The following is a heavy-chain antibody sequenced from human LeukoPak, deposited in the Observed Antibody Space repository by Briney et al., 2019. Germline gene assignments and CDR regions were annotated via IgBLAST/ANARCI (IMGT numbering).Heavy chain of an antibody. CDR2: IYYSGST. D-gene: IGHD3-16*02. CDR1: GGSISSSSYY. J-gene: IGHJ5*02. CDR3: ARVGSSMNNFGGVNVPSWVDP. V-gene: IGHV4-39*01. Sequence: SETLSLTCTVSGGSISSSSYYWGWIRQPPGKGLEWIGCIYYSGSTYYNPSLKSRLTISVDTSKNQFSLKLSSVTAADTAVYYCARVGSSMNNFGGVNVPSWVDPWGQGTLVTVSS.